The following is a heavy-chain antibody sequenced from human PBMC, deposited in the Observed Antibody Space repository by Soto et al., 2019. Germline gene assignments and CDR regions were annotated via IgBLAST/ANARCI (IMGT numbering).Heavy chain of an antibody. V-gene: IGHV4-39*01. J-gene: IGHJ4*02. D-gene: IGHD1-1*01. Sequence: NPSETLSLTCTVSGSSISSSSYYCGWIRHPPEKGPEWIGSIYYSGSTYYNPSLKSRVNISVDTSKNQFSLKLSSVTAADTAVYHCARHLSNSLGPFDYWGQGTLVTVSS. CDR1: GSSISSSSYY. CDR2: IYYSGST. CDR3: ARHLSNSLGPFDY.